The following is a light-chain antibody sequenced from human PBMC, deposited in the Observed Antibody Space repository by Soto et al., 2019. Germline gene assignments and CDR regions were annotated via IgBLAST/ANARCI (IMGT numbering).Light chain of an antibody. CDR3: HQYYTPPYN. CDR1: QPLANSNRISC. Sequence: DIVMTQSPDSLAVSLGERATINCRSSQPLANSNRISCLAWYQKKPGQPPKLLIYRASTREFGVPDRFSGSGCGTDFTLTISRLQAEDVAVYYCHQYYTPPYNFGQGTKLE. CDR2: RAS. J-gene: IGKJ2*01. V-gene: IGKV4-1*01.